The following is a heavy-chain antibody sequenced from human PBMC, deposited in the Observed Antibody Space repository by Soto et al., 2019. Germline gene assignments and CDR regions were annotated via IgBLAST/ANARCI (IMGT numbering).Heavy chain of an antibody. D-gene: IGHD3-16*02. CDR2: INPNSGGT. CDR3: ARVAHSYRYYYFDY. V-gene: IGHV1-2*04. Sequence: ASVKVSCKASGYTFTGYYMHWVRQAPGQGLEWMGWINPNSGGTNYAQKFQGWVTMTRDTSISTAYMELSRLRSDDTAVYYCARVAHSYRYYYFDYWGQGTLVTVSS. CDR1: GYTFTGYY. J-gene: IGHJ4*02.